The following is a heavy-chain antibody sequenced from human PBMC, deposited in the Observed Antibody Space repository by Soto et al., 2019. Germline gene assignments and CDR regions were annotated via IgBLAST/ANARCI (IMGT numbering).Heavy chain of an antibody. CDR1: GGSISSYY. D-gene: IGHD3-22*01. Sequence: PSETLSLTCTVSGGSISSYYWSWIRQPPGKGLEWIGYIYYSGSTNYNPSLKSRVTISVDTSKNQFSLKLSSVTAADTAVYYCARQSYDSSDYFDSWGQGTLVTVSS. J-gene: IGHJ4*02. CDR3: ARQSYDSSDYFDS. CDR2: IYYSGST. V-gene: IGHV4-59*08.